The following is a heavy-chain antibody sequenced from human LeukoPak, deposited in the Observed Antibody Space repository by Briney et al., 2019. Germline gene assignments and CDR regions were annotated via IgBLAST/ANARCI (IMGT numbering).Heavy chain of an antibody. CDR3: ARGDSYGFGIDC. CDR2: ISSSSTYI. V-gene: IGHV3-21*01. J-gene: IGHJ4*02. D-gene: IGHD5-18*01. Sequence: GGSLRLSCAASGFTFSSYSMNWVRQAPGKGLEWVSSISSSSTYIYYADSVKGRFTISRDNAENSLYLQMNSLRAEDTAVYYCARGDSYGFGIDCWGQGTLVTVSS. CDR1: GFTFSSYS.